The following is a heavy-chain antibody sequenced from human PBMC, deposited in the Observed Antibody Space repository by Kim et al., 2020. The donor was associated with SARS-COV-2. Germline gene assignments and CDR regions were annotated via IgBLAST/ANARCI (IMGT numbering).Heavy chain of an antibody. CDR3: ARDPREYCSGGSCYSGIVDY. CDR2: ISSSSSYI. D-gene: IGHD2-15*01. V-gene: IGHV3-21*01. CDR1: GFTFSSYS. Sequence: GSLRLSCAASGFTFSSYSMNWVRQAPGKGLEWVSSISSSSSYIYYADSVKGRFTISRDNAKNSLYLQMNSLRAEDTAVYYCARDPREYCSGGSCYSGIVDYWGQGTLVTVSS. J-gene: IGHJ4*02.